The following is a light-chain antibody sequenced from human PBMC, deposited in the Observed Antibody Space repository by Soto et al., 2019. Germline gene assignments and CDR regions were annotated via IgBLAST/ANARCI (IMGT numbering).Light chain of an antibody. CDR1: QSISSW. Sequence: DIQMTQSPSTLSASVGDRVTITCRASQSISSWLAWYQQKPGKAPKLLIYKASSLESGVPSRFSGSGSGTEFTLTISSLQPDDLATYYCQQYSSSLAFGPGTKVDIK. V-gene: IGKV1-5*03. J-gene: IGKJ3*01. CDR3: QQYSSSLA. CDR2: KAS.